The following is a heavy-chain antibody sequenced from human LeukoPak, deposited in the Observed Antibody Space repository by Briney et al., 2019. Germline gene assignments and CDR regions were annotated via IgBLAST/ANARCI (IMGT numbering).Heavy chain of an antibody. V-gene: IGHV1-24*01. J-gene: IGHJ4*02. Sequence: ASVKVSCKVSGYTLTELSMHWVRQAPGNGLEWMGGFDPEDGETIYAQKFQGRVTMTEDTSTDTAYMELSSLRSADTAVYYCATVYCSGGSCYSEFVYWGQGTLVTVSS. CDR3: ATVYCSGGSCYSEFVY. CDR1: GYTLTELS. D-gene: IGHD2-15*01. CDR2: FDPEDGET.